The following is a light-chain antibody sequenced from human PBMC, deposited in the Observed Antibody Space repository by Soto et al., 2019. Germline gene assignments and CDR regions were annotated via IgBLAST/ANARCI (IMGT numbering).Light chain of an antibody. J-gene: IGLJ3*02. CDR3: QSYDSSLRGV. CDR1: SSNIGAGYD. V-gene: IGLV1-40*01. CDR2: GNS. Sequence: QSVLTQPPSVSGAPGQRVTISCTGSSSNIGAGYDVYWYQQLPGTAPKLLIYGNSNRPSGVPDRFSGSKSGTSASLAITGLQAEDEAEYYCQSYDSSLRGVFGGGTKLTVL.